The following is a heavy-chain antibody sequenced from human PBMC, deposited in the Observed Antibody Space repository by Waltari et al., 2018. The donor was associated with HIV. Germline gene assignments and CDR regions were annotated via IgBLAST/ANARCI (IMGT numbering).Heavy chain of an antibody. CDR3: AGGTIVGVVSPYDYYGMDV. CDR2: SWCSGSA. CDR1: GGSISSGGYY. V-gene: IGHV4-31*03. Sequence: QVQLQESGPGLVKPSQTLSLTCTVSGGSISSGGYYWSWIRQHPGKGLEWIGYSWCSGSAYESPSLKSGVTISGDASKNQFCLELSAVTAADTAGYYCAGGTIVGVVSPYDYYGMDVWGQGTTVTVS. D-gene: IGHD3-3*01. J-gene: IGHJ6*02.